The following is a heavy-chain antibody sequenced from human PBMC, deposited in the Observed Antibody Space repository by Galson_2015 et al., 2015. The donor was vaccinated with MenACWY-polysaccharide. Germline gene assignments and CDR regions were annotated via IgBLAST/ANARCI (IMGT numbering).Heavy chain of an antibody. D-gene: IGHD5-18*01. V-gene: IGHV4-34*01. CDR1: GGSFSGYY. CDR3: ARVRWGYSYGYFNIDQ. Sequence: SETLSLTCAVYGGSFSGYYWTWIRQPPGEGLEWIGEINQSGIANYNPSLKSRATISIEASKNQVSLKVTSLTAADTAVYYCARVRWGYSYGYFNIDQWGQGTLVTVSS. CDR2: INQSGIA. J-gene: IGHJ4*02.